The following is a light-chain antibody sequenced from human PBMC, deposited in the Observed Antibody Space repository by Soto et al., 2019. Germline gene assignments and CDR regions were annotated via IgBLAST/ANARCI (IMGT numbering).Light chain of an antibody. CDR2: AAS. Sequence: DIQMTQSPSSLSASVGDRVTITCRASQNISSYLNWYQQKPGKAPKLLIYAASSLQSGVPSRFSGSGSGTDFTLTISSLQPEDFATYYCLQHNSYPITLGQGTRLEIK. J-gene: IGKJ5*01. V-gene: IGKV1-39*01. CDR1: QNISSY. CDR3: LQHNSYPIT.